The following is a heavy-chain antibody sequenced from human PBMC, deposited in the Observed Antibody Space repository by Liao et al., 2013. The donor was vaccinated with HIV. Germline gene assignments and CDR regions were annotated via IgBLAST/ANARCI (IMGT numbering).Heavy chain of an antibody. D-gene: IGHD4-11*01. CDR1: GGSISSYY. CDR3: ARVCCYSNYVFAFDI. V-gene: IGHV4-4*07. CDR2: IYTSGST. Sequence: QVQLQESDSGLVKPSETLSLTCTVSGGSISSYYWSWIRQPAGKGLEWIGRIYTSGSTNYNPSLKSRVTISVDTSKNQFSLKLSSVTAADTAVYYCARVCCYSNYVFAFDIWGQGTMVTVSS. J-gene: IGHJ3*02.